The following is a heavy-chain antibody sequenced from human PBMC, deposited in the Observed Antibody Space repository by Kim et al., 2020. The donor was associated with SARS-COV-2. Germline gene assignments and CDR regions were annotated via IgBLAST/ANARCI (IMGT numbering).Heavy chain of an antibody. Sequence: SETLSLTCTVSGGSISSSTYYWGWIRQPPGKGLEWIGTIYYSGSAYYNPSLKSRVTISVEMSKNQFSLRLTSVTAADTAAYYCARLKGSYYDGEYFQHWG. CDR3: ARLKGSYYDGEYFQH. D-gene: IGHD1-26*01. CDR2: IYYSGSA. CDR1: GGSISSSTYY. J-gene: IGHJ1*01. V-gene: IGHV4-39*01.